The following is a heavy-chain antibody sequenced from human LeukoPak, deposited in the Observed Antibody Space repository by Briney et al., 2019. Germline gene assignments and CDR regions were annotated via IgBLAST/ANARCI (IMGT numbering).Heavy chain of an antibody. J-gene: IGHJ5*02. D-gene: IGHD2-15*01. CDR3: ARVRPNCGGGSCYPRSFDP. V-gene: IGHV1-2*02. Sequence: ASVKVSCKASGYTFTGYYMHWVRQAPGQGLEWMGWINPYSGGTDYAQKFQGRVTMTRDTSTSTAYMELSRLRSDDTAVYYCARVRPNCGGGSCYPRSFDPWGQGTLVTVSS. CDR2: INPYSGGT. CDR1: GYTFTGYY.